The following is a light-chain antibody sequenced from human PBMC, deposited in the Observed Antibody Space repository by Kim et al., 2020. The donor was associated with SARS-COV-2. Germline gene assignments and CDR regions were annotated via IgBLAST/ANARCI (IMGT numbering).Light chain of an antibody. J-gene: IGKJ1*01. CDR1: QIVSNSY. CDR2: GAY. CDR3: HQYGRSPRP. V-gene: IGKV3-20*01. Sequence: EVRSTHTDSASQIVSNSYLAGYQHTPGQTPSLLIDGAYSSATGIPDRFSVSGCGTDVTLTISRLEPEDFAVYYCHQYGRSPRPFGQWTKVEI.